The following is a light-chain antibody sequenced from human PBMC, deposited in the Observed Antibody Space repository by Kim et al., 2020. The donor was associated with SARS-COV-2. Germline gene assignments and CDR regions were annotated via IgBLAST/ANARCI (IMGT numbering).Light chain of an antibody. CDR3: QQYARSPRT. V-gene: IGKV3-20*01. CDR1: ETLKGTY. Sequence: EIMLTQSPGTPSLSPGERATLSCRASETLKGTYLVWYQQRPGQAPRRLIYGASNRATGIPDRFSGSVSGTAFTLTITRLEPEDFAVYYCQQYARSPRTFGQGTKVDIK. J-gene: IGKJ1*01. CDR2: GAS.